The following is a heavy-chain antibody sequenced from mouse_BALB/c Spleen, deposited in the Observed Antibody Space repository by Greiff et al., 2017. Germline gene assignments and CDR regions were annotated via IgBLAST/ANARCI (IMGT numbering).Heavy chain of an antibody. CDR3: ARHDYDWFAY. J-gene: IGHJ3*01. D-gene: IGHD2-4*01. V-gene: IGHV5-6*01. CDR2: ISSGGSYT. CDR1: GFTFSSYG. Sequence: EVNVVESGGDLVKPGGSLKLSCAASGFTFSSYGMSWVRQTPDKRLEWVATISSGGSYTYYPDSVKGRFTISRDNAKNTLYLQMSSLKSEDTAMYYCARHDYDWFAYWGQGTLVTVSA.